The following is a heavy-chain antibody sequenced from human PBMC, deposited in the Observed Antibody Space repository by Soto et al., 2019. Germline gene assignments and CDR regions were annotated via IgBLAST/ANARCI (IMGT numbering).Heavy chain of an antibody. CDR1: GGTFSSSA. J-gene: IGHJ4*02. Sequence: QVQLVQSGAELKKPGSSGKVSCQASGGTFSSSAISWVRQAPGQGLEGTGVFIPIFGTANYAQKCQGRVTITADESTSTAYMELSSLRSEDTALDYCARGTAHYYDSSGYSNDYWGQGTLVTVSS. D-gene: IGHD3-22*01. V-gene: IGHV1-69*01. CDR2: FIPIFGTA. CDR3: ARGTAHYYDSSGYSNDY.